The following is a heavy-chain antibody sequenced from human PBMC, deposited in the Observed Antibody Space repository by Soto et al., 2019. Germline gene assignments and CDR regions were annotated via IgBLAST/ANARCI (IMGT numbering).Heavy chain of an antibody. Sequence: SVKVSCKASGFTFTSSAVQWVRQARGQRLEWIGWIVVGSGNTNYAQKFQERVTITRDMSTSTAYMELSSLRSEDTAVYYCAADTTTVTTRFYYYYGMDVWGQGTTVTVAS. CDR3: AADTTTVTTRFYYYYGMDV. J-gene: IGHJ6*02. D-gene: IGHD4-17*01. V-gene: IGHV1-58*01. CDR1: GFTFTSSA. CDR2: IVVGSGNT.